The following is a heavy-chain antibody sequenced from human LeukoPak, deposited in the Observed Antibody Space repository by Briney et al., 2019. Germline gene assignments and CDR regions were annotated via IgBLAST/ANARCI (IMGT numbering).Heavy chain of an antibody. Sequence: PGGSLRLSCAASGFTLSNYDMNWVRQAPGKGLERVSSISTSSRYIYYKDSVRGRFTISRDDAKNSLYLEMNSLRAEDTAVYYCARADCSSSTCYLRRSWFDPWGQGTLVTVSS. J-gene: IGHJ5*02. CDR1: GFTLSNYD. V-gene: IGHV3-21*01. CDR2: ISTSSRYI. CDR3: ARADCSSSTCYLRRSWFDP. D-gene: IGHD2-2*01.